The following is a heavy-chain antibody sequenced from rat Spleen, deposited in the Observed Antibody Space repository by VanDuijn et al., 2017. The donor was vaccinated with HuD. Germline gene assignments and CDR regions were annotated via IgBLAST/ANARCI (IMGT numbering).Heavy chain of an antibody. Sequence: QVQLMESGPGLVQPSETLSLTCTVSGFSLTSYNVHWVRQPPGKGLEWMGVMWSGGSTAYNSALKSRLSISRDTSKSQVFLKMNSLQTEDTAIYYCTRGAKYYYDGSYYYVHFDYWGQGVMVTVSS. CDR2: MWSGGST. D-gene: IGHD1-12*02. CDR1: GFSLTSYN. J-gene: IGHJ2*01. V-gene: IGHV2-45*01. CDR3: TRGAKYYYDGSYYYVHFDY.